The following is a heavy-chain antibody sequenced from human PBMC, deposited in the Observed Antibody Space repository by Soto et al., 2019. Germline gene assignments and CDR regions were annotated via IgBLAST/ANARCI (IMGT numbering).Heavy chain of an antibody. V-gene: IGHV4-59*01. CDR2: IYYSGST. J-gene: IGHJ4*02. D-gene: IGHD3-22*01. CDR1: GGSISSYY. CDR3: ASVGYDSSGYYSVDY. Sequence: PSEILSLTCTVSGGSISSYYWSWIRQPPGKGLEWIGYIYYSGSTNYNPSLKSRVTISVDTSKDQFSLKLSSVTAADTAVYYCASVGYDSSGYYSVDYWGQGTLVNVSS.